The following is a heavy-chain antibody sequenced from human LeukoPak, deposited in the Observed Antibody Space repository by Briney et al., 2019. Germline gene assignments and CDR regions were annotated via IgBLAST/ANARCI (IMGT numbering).Heavy chain of an antibody. CDR2: IKSKTDGGTT. J-gene: IGHJ4*02. D-gene: IGHD4-17*01. CDR3: TKRWHDYGDYSDY. CDR1: GFTFSNAW. Sequence: PGGSLRLSCAASGFTFSNAWMSGVRQAPGKGLEWVGRIKSKTDGGTTDYAAPVKGTFTISRDDSKNTLYLQMNSLKTEDTAMYYCTKRWHDYGDYSDYWGQGTLVTVSS. V-gene: IGHV3-15*01.